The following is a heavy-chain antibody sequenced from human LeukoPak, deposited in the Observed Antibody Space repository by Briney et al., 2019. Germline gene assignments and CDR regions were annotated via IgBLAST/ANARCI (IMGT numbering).Heavy chain of an antibody. CDR1: GDSVSTISAS. V-gene: IGHV6-1*01. J-gene: IGHJ5*02. Sequence: SQTLSLTCAISGDSVSTISASWNWIRQSPSRGLQWLGRTYYKSTWYTEYAESMKGRITINPDTPKNQFSLQLNSVTPEDTAVYYCARVSMDDNGWYANWFDPWGQGTLVTVSS. CDR2: TYYKSTWYT. CDR3: ARVSMDDNGWYANWFDP. D-gene: IGHD6-19*01.